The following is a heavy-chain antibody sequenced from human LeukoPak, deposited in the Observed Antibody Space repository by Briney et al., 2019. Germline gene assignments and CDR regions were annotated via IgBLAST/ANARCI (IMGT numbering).Heavy chain of an antibody. CDR1: GFTFSSYS. D-gene: IGHD6-19*01. V-gene: IGHV3-21*01. CDR3: ARDLISGYSSGRPAH. J-gene: IGHJ4*02. Sequence: GGSLRLSCAASGFTFSSYSMNWVRQAPGKGLEWVSSISSSSSHIYYADSVKGRFTISRDNAKNSLYLQMNSLRAEDTAVYYCARDLISGYSSGRPAHWGQGTLVTVSS. CDR2: ISSSSSHI.